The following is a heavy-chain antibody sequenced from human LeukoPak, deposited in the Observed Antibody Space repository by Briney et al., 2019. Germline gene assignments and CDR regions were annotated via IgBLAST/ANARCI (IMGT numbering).Heavy chain of an antibody. CDR2: ISSSGSTI. J-gene: IGHJ3*02. V-gene: IGHV3-11*01. Sequence: GGSLRLSCAASGFTFSDYYMSWIRQAPGKGLEWVSYISSSGSTIYYADSVKGRFTISRDNAKSSLYLQMNSLRAEDTAVYYCARDSPMVGIDAFDIWGQGTMVTVSS. D-gene: IGHD1-26*01. CDR3: ARDSPMVGIDAFDI. CDR1: GFTFSDYY.